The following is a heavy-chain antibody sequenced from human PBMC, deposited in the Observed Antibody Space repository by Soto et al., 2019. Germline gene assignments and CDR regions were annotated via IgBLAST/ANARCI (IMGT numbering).Heavy chain of an antibody. J-gene: IGHJ6*02. V-gene: IGHV3-53*01. D-gene: IGHD5-18*01. CDR3: ARDSTWIPYYHYGMDV. CDR1: GFSVSSNY. CDR2: IYSGGNT. Sequence: ESGGGLIQPGGSLRLSCAASGFSVSSNYMSWVRQAPGKGLEWVSVIYSGGNTHYADSVKGRFPISRDNSKNTLYLQMNSLRAEDTAVYYCARDSTWIPYYHYGMDVWGQGTTVTVSS.